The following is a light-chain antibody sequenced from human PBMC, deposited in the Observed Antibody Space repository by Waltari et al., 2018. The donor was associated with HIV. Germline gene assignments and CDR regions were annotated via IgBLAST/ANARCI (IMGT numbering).Light chain of an antibody. CDR1: QSVSSY. Sequence: EIVLTQSRATLSLSPGERATLSCRASQSVSSYFAWYQQKPGQAPRLLIYDASNRATGIPARFSGSGSGTDFTLTISSLEPEDFAVYYCQQRSNWIFGQGTRLEIK. CDR3: QQRSNWI. V-gene: IGKV3-11*01. J-gene: IGKJ5*01. CDR2: DAS.